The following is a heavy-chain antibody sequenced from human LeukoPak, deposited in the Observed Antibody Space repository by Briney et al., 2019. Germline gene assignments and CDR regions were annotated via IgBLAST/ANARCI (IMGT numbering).Heavy chain of an antibody. D-gene: IGHD6-19*01. CDR1: GGSFSGYY. J-gene: IGHJ4*02. Sequence: PSETLSLTCAVYGGSFSGYYWSWIRQPPGKGLEWIGEINHSGSTNYNPSLKSRVTISVDTSKNQFSLKLSSVTAADTAVYYCARGDSGLGWGQGTLVTVSS. V-gene: IGHV4-34*01. CDR3: ARGDSGLG. CDR2: INHSGST.